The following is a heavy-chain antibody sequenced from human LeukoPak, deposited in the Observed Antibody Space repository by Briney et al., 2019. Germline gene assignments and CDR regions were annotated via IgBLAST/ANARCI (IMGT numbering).Heavy chain of an antibody. CDR2: FYYSGNT. CDR3: ARDYGDPGAYWVDP. J-gene: IGHJ5*02. V-gene: IGHV4-39*01. CDR1: GVSISTSYYY. D-gene: IGHD4-17*01. Sequence: PSETLSLTCTVSGVSISTSYYYWGWIRQPPGKGLEWIGSFYYSGNTYYNPSLKSRVTISVDTSKSQFSLRLNSVTAADTAVYFCARDYGDPGAYWVDPWGQGTLVTGSS.